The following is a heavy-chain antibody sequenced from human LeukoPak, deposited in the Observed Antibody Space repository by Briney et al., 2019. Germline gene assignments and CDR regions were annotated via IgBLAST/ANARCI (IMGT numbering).Heavy chain of an antibody. CDR2: IYYSGST. CDR3: ARLDYYGSGSYGLSFDY. CDR1: GGSISNYY. J-gene: IGHJ4*02. V-gene: IGHV4-59*08. D-gene: IGHD3-10*01. Sequence: SETLSLTCTVSGGSISNYYWSWIRQPPGKELEWIGYIYYSGSTNHNPSLKSRVTISVDTSKNQFSLKLSSVTAADTAVYYCARLDYYGSGSYGLSFDYWGQGILVTVPT.